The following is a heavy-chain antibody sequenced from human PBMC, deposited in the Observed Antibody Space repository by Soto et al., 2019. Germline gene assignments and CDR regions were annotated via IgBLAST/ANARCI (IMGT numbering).Heavy chain of an antibody. CDR2: VLGGGGST. V-gene: IGHV3-23*01. CDR1: GFTFSSYA. CDR3: ARKGPPRDAFDI. Sequence: GGSLRLSCAASGFTFSSYAMSWVRQTPGKGLEWVSGVLGGGGSTFYADSVKGRFTISRDNSKNTLYVQMNNLRAEDTAIYYCARKGPPRDAFDIWGQGTMVTVSS. J-gene: IGHJ3*02.